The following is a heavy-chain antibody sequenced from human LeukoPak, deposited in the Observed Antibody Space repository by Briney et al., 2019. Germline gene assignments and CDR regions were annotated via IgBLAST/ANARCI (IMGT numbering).Heavy chain of an antibody. V-gene: IGHV3-30*18. J-gene: IGHJ4*02. CDR1: GFTFSSYG. CDR3: AKRSTVTDFDY. CDR2: ISYDGSNK. D-gene: IGHD4-17*01. Sequence: GGSLRLSCAASGFTFSSYGMHWVRQAPGKGLEWVAVISYDGSNKYYADSVKGRFTISRDNSKNTLYLQMNSLRAEDTAVYCCAKRSTVTDFDYWGQGTLVTVPS.